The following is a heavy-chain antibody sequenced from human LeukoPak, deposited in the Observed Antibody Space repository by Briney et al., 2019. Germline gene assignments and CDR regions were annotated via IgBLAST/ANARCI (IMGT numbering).Heavy chain of an antibody. CDR1: GYTFTGYY. Sequence: ASVKVSCKASGYTFTGYYMHWVRQAPGQGLEWMGWINPNSGGTNYAQKFQGRVTMTRDTSISTAYMELSRLRSDDTAVYYCARISPLTLLMDDAFDIWGQGTMVTVSS. CDR3: ARISPLTLLMDDAFDI. CDR2: INPNSGGT. J-gene: IGHJ3*02. V-gene: IGHV1-2*02. D-gene: IGHD2-15*01.